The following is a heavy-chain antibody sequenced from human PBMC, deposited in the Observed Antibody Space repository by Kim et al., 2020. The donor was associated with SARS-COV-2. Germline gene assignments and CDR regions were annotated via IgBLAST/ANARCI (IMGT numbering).Heavy chain of an antibody. J-gene: IGHJ5*02. Sequence: SETLSLTCAVSGGSISSSNWWSWVRQPPGKGLEWIGEISHSGSTNYNPSLKSRVTISVDKSKNQFSLKLSSVTAADTAVYYCAGDVSTSRKTLRYFDCGWFDPWGQGTLVTVSS. V-gene: IGHV4-4*02. CDR3: AGDVSTSRKTLRYFDCGWFDP. CDR2: ISHSGST. D-gene: IGHD3-9*01. CDR1: GGSISSSNW.